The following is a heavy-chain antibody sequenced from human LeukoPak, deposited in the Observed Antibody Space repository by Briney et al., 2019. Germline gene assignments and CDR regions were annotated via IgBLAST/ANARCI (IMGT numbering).Heavy chain of an antibody. CDR3: ARGVPGFYYFDY. CDR2: IYNDGHGGNT. J-gene: IGHJ4*02. Sequence: PGGSLRLSCAASGFTVSSNYMSWVRQVPGKGLEWVSVIYNDGHGGNTNYADSVKGRFTISRDDAENTLYLQMNSLRAEDTAVYFCARGVPGFYYFDYWGQGTLVTVSS. D-gene: IGHD2-2*01. CDR1: GFTVSSNY. V-gene: IGHV3-53*01.